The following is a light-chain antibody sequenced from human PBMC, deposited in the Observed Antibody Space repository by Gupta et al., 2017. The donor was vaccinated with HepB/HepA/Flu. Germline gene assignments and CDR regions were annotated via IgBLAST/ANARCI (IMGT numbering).Light chain of an antibody. CDR3: QQRSNWPLT. V-gene: IGKV3-11*01. CDR2: DAS. Sequence: EIVLTQSPATLSLSPGERATLSCRASQSVSSYLAWYQQKPGQAPRLLIYDASNRATGIPARFSGSGSGTDVTLTISSLEPEDFVVYYCQQRSNWPLTFGGGTKVDIK. CDR1: QSVSSY. J-gene: IGKJ4*01.